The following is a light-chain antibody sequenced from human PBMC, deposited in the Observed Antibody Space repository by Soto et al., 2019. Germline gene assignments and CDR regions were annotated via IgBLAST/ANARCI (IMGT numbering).Light chain of an antibody. CDR1: QSVSSS. Sequence: EIVLTQSPGTLSLSPGERATPSCRASQSVSSSLAWYQQKPGQAPRLLIYGASSRATGIPDRFSGSGSGPDFTLTISRLEPEDFAVYFCQHYGSSRTFGQGTKVEIK. CDR3: QHYGSSRT. CDR2: GAS. J-gene: IGKJ1*01. V-gene: IGKV3-20*01.